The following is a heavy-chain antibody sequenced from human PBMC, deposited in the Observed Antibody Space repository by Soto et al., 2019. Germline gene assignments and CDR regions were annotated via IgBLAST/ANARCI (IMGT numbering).Heavy chain of an antibody. Sequence: TWGSLRLSCAASGFTYSTYTMHWVRQAPGKGLEWVAVISYDGNNKFYADSVKGRFTISRDSTKQTLYLQMDSLRAEDTAVYYCAKNGRDTTLITLDYWAQGTLVTVSS. CDR1: GFTYSTYT. D-gene: IGHD4-17*01. J-gene: IGHJ4*02. V-gene: IGHV3-30-3*02. CDR2: ISYDGNNK. CDR3: AKNGRDTTLITLDY.